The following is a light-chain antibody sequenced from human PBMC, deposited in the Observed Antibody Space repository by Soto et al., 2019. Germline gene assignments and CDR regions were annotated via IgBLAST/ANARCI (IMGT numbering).Light chain of an antibody. V-gene: IGKV3-15*01. Sequence: EVGMTQSQATLSVSPGERATLSCRASQSVRSNLAWYQQKPGQAPSLLISYASTRATGIPARFSGSGSGTEFTLTISSLQSEDFGVYYCQHYSNWPPTFGPGTKVEIK. J-gene: IGKJ3*01. CDR3: QHYSNWPPT. CDR2: YAS. CDR1: QSVRSN.